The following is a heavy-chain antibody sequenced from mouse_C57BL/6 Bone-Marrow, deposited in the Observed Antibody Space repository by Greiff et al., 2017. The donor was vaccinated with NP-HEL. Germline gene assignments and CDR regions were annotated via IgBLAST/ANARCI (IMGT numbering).Heavy chain of an antibody. Sequence: EVQLQQSGAELVRPGASVKLSCTASGFNIKDDYMHWVKQRPEQGLEWIGWIDPENGDTEYASKFQGKATITADTSSNTAYLQLSSLTSEDTAVYYCTFYYGKGFDYWGQGTTLTVSS. D-gene: IGHD2-1*01. CDR1: GFNIKDDY. V-gene: IGHV14-4*01. CDR2: IDPENGDT. CDR3: TFYYGKGFDY. J-gene: IGHJ2*01.